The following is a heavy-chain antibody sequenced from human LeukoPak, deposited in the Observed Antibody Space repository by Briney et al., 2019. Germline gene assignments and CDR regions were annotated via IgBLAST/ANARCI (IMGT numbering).Heavy chain of an antibody. CDR1: GYTFTSYG. CDR3: ARVGYYGSGSYSIDWFDP. V-gene: IGHV1-18*04. J-gene: IGHJ5*02. CDR2: ISAYNGNT. D-gene: IGHD3-10*01. Sequence: ASVNVSCKASGYTFTSYGISWVRHAPGQGLEWMGWISAYNGNTNYAQKLQGRVNMNTDTSTSTAYMELRSLRSDDTAVYYCARVGYYGSGSYSIDWFDPWGQGTLVTVSS.